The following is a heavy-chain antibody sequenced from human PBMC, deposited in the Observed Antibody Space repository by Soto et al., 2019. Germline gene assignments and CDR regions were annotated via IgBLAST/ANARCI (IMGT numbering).Heavy chain of an antibody. CDR3: ARWSPEGGVGATHQEKAFDY. CDR2: IIPIFGTA. CDR1: GGTFSSYA. V-gene: IGHV1-69*13. D-gene: IGHD1-26*01. Sequence: SVKVSCKASGGTFSSYAISWVRQAPGQGLEWMGGIIPIFGTANYAQKFQGRVTITADESTSTAYMELSSLRSEDTAVYYCARWSPEGGVGATHQEKAFDYWGQGTLVTVSS. J-gene: IGHJ4*02.